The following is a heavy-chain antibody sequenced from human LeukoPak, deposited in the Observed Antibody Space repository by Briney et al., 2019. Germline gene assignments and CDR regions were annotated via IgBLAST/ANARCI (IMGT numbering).Heavy chain of an antibody. J-gene: IGHJ4*02. V-gene: IGHV3-66*01. Sequence: GRSLRLSCAASGFTVSTNYVSWVRQAPGKGLEWVSLIYSGGNTYYADSVKGRFTISRDNSKNTLYLQMNSLRAEDTAVYYCARGFRSVTTWGYFDYWGQGTLVTVSS. D-gene: IGHD4-17*01. CDR3: ARGFRSVTTWGYFDY. CDR2: IYSGGNT. CDR1: GFTVSTNY.